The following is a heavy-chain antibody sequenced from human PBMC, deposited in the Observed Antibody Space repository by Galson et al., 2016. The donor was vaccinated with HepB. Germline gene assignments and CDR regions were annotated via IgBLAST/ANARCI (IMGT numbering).Heavy chain of an antibody. D-gene: IGHD6-19*01. CDR3: AHVLAVPAFLSCYFHYYALDV. CDR2: IYWDDDK. Sequence: PALVKPTQTLTLTCTFSGFSLSSSGVAVHWIRQPPGKALEWLALIYWDDDKRYNPSLESRLTITKDTSKNQVVLTMTNLDPVDTGTYYCAHVLAVPAFLSCYFHYYALDVWGQGTTVTGSS. J-gene: IGHJ6*02. V-gene: IGHV2-5*02. CDR1: GFSLSSSGVA.